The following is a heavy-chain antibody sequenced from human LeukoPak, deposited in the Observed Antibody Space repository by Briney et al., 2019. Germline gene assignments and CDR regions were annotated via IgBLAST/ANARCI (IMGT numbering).Heavy chain of an antibody. CDR1: GFTFSSYG. V-gene: IGHV3-30*02. Sequence: PGGSLRLSCAASGFTFSSYGMHWVRQAPGKGLEWAAIVRFDGNNKDYTDSVKGRFTISRDNSKNTLHLQMKSLRADDTAVYYCAKGASWSFDYWGQGTLVTVSS. J-gene: IGHJ4*02. CDR3: AKGASWSFDY. CDR2: VRFDGNNK. D-gene: IGHD2-15*01.